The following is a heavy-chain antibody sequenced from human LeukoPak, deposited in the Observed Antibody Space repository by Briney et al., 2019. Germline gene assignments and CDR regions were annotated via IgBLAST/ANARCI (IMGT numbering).Heavy chain of an antibody. D-gene: IGHD6-13*01. J-gene: IGHJ4*02. Sequence: SETLSLTCTVSGGSISSSSYYWGWIRQPPGKGLEWNGSFYYSGSTYYNPSLKSRVTISVDTSKNQFSLELSCVTAADTAVYYCARHGRSSSWDLDYWGQGTLVTVSS. CDR1: GGSISSSSYY. CDR2: FYYSGST. V-gene: IGHV4-39*01. CDR3: ARHGRSSSWDLDY.